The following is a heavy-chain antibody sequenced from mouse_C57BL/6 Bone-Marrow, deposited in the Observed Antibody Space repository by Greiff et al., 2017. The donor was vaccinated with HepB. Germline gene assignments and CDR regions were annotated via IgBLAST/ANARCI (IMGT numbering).Heavy chain of an antibody. CDR2: IYPGSGST. CDR3: ARYDYGSSYCYFDY. CDR1: GYTFTSYW. J-gene: IGHJ2*01. D-gene: IGHD1-1*01. Sequence: QVQLQQPGAELVKPGASVKMSCKASGYTFTSYWITWVKQRPGQGLEWIGDIYPGSGSTNYNEKFKSKATLTVDTSSSTAYMQLSSLTSEDSAVYYCARYDYGSSYCYFDYWGQGTTLTVSS. V-gene: IGHV1-55*01.